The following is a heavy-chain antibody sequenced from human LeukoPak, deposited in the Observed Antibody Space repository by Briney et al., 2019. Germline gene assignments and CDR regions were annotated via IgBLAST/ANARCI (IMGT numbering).Heavy chain of an antibody. CDR1: GGSISNYY. D-gene: IGHD3-22*01. J-gene: IGHJ4*02. V-gene: IGHV4-59*01. Sequence: SETLSLTCTVSGGSISNYYWSWIRQPPGKGLEWIGYIYYSGSTNYNPSLKSRVTISVDTSKNQFSLKLSSVTAADTAVYYCARAFDYYDSSGYAYFDYWGQGTLVTVSS. CDR2: IYYSGST. CDR3: ARAFDYYDSSGYAYFDY.